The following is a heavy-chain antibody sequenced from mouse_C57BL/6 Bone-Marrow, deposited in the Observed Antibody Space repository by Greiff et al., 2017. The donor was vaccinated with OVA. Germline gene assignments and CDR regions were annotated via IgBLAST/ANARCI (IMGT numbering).Heavy chain of an antibody. V-gene: IGHV1-76*01. Sequence: QVQLQQSGAELVRPGASVKLSCKASGYTFTDYYINWVKQRPGQGLEWIARIYPGSGNTYYNEKFKGKATLTAEKSSSTAYMQLSSLTSEDSAVYFCSSGYSDYVGWFAYWGQGTLVTVSA. CDR2: IYPGSGNT. J-gene: IGHJ3*01. CDR1: GYTFTDYY. D-gene: IGHD2-13*01. CDR3: SSGYSDYVGWFAY.